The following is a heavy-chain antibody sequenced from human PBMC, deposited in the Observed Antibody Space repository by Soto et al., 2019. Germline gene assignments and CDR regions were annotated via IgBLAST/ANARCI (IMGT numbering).Heavy chain of an antibody. CDR2: IYYSGST. Sequence: SETLSLTCTVSGGSISSYYWSWLRQPPGKGLEWIGYIYYSGSTNYNASLKSRVTISVDTSKNQFSLKLSSVTAADTAVYYRARRYGYIFDYWGQGTPVTV. CDR3: ARRYGYIFDY. V-gene: IGHV4-59*08. D-gene: IGHD1-1*01. J-gene: IGHJ4*02. CDR1: GGSISSYY.